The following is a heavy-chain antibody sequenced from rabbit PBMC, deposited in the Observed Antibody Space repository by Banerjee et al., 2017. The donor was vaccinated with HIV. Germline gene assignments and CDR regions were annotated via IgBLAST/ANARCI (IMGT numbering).Heavy chain of an antibody. CDR2: IYTSSGNT. J-gene: IGHJ6*01. Sequence: QSLEESGGGLVKPEGSLTLTCKASGFDLSSYYMCWVRQAPGKGLEWIACIYTSSGNTFYASWAKGRFTISKTSSTTVTLQMTSLTAADTATWFCARSDYYGMDLWGQGTLVTVS. V-gene: IGHV1S40*01. CDR3: ARSDYYGMDL. CDR1: GFDLSSYY.